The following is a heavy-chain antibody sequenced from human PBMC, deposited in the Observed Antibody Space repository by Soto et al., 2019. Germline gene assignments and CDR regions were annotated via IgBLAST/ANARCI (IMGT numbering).Heavy chain of an antibody. CDR3: AKDLYSSSWYSYDVGMDV. Sequence: QVQLVESGGGVVQPGRSLRLSCAASGFTFSSYGMHWVRQAPGTGLEWVAVISYDGSNKYYADSVKGRFTISRDNSKNTLYLQMNSLRAEDTAVYYCAKDLYSSSWYSYDVGMDVWGQGTTVTVSS. J-gene: IGHJ6*02. D-gene: IGHD6-13*01. V-gene: IGHV3-30*18. CDR2: ISYDGSNK. CDR1: GFTFSSYG.